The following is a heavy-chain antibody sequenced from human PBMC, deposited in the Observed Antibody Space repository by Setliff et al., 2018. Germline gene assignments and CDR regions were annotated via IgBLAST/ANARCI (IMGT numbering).Heavy chain of an antibody. Sequence: SETLSLTCTVSGGSISSYYWSWIRQPPWKGLEWIGYIYTSGSTNYNPSLKSRVTISLDTSKNQFSLKLTSVTAADTAVYYCARHVGSRSRGYNYYYYYMDVWGKGTTVTVSS. D-gene: IGHD3-10*01. CDR1: GGSISSYY. CDR3: ARHVGSRSRGYNYYYYYMDV. CDR2: IYTSGST. J-gene: IGHJ6*03. V-gene: IGHV4-59*08.